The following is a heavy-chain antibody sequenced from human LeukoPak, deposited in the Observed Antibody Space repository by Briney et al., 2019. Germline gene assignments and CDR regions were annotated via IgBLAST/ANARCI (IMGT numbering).Heavy chain of an antibody. Sequence: ASVKVSCKASGYTFTSYDINWVRQATGQGLEWMGWMNPNSGNTGYAQKFQGRVTITRNTSISTAYMELSSLRSEDTAVYYCARRVGAPYYYYYYYMDVWGKGTTVTVSS. D-gene: IGHD1-26*01. CDR1: GYTFTSYD. J-gene: IGHJ6*03. CDR2: MNPNSGNT. CDR3: ARRVGAPYYYYYYYMDV. V-gene: IGHV1-8*03.